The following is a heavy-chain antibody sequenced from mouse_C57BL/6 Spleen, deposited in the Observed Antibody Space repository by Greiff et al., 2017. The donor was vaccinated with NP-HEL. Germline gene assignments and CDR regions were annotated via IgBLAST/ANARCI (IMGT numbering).Heavy chain of an antibody. CDR2: IRNKANGYTT. CDR1: GFTFTDYY. V-gene: IGHV7-3*01. Sequence: EVKLMESGGGLVQPGGSLSLSCAASGFTFTDYYMSWVRQPPGKALEWLGFIRNKANGYTTEYSESVKGRFTISSDNSQSILYLQMNALRAEDSATYYCARSLTGPFAYWGQGTLVTVSA. CDR3: ARSLTGPFAY. J-gene: IGHJ3*01. D-gene: IGHD4-1*01.